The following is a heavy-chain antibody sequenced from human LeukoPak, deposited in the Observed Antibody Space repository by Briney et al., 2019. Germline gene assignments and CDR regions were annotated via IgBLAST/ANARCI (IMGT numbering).Heavy chain of an antibody. CDR1: GFTFSSYS. CDR2: ISSSSSTI. CDR3: ARDHHRRLYDSQARETFDI. D-gene: IGHD3-22*01. V-gene: IGHV3-48*01. Sequence: PGGSLRLSCAASGFTFSSYSMNWVRQAPGKGLEWVSYISSSSSTICYADSVKGRFTISRDNAKNSLYLQMNSLRAGDTALYYCARDHHRRLYDSQARETFDIWGQGTMVTVSS. J-gene: IGHJ3*02.